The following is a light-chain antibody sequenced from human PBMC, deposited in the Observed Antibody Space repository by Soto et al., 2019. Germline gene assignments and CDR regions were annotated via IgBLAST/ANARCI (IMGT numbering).Light chain of an antibody. CDR3: QQYGDRPRT. CDR2: DAS. Sequence: VLTQSRGTRPASPVQRPSLSCXASQYIGSAVAWYHQRSGQAPRLLIFDASIRVPTTPARFSGSVSGTEFTLTISSLESEDFAVYFCQQYGDRPRTFGQGTKVDIK. V-gene: IGKV3-15*01. CDR1: QYIGSA. J-gene: IGKJ1*01.